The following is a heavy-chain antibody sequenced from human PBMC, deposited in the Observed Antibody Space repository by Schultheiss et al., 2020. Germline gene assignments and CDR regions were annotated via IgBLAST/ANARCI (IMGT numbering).Heavy chain of an antibody. V-gene: IGHV4-39*07. CDR2: IYYSGST. CDR1: GGSISSSSYY. D-gene: IGHD1/OR15-1a*01. Sequence: SETLSLTCTVSGGSISSSSYYWGWIRQPPGKGLEWIGSIYYSGSTYYNPSLKSRVTISVDTSKNQFSLKLSSVTAADTAVYYCARGRTRGLFLTRIYYYYGMDVWGQGASVNVSS. CDR3: ARGRTRGLFLTRIYYYYGMDV. J-gene: IGHJ6*02.